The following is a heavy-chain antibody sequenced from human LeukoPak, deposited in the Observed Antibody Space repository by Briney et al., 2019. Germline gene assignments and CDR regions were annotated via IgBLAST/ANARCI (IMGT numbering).Heavy chain of an antibody. CDR1: GFTFSSYG. CDR3: ARDQSSDMAAVLSFQH. CDR2: INPNSGGT. D-gene: IGHD3-3*02. Sequence: GGSLRLSCAASGFTFSSYGMHWVRQAPGQGLEWMGWINPNSGGTNYAQKFQGRVTMTRDTSISTAYMDLSRLISDDTAVYYCARDQSSDMAAVLSFQHWGQGTLVTVSS. J-gene: IGHJ1*01. V-gene: IGHV1-2*02.